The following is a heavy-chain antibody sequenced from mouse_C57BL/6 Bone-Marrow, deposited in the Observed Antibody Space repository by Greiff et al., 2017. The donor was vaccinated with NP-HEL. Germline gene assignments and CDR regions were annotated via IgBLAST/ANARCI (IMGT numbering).Heavy chain of an antibody. CDR1: GYTFTDYE. CDR3: TRFPITGLHFDY. CDR2: IDPETGGT. V-gene: IGHV1-15*01. Sequence: VQLQQSGAELVRPGASVTLSCKASGYTFTDYEMHWVKQTPVHGLEWIGAIDPETGGTAYNQKFKGKAILTADKSSSTAYMELRSLTSEDSAVYYCTRFPITGLHFDYWGQGTTLTVSS. J-gene: IGHJ2*01. D-gene: IGHD4-1*01.